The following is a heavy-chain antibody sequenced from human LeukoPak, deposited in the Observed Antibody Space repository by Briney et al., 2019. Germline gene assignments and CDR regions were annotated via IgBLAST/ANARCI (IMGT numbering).Heavy chain of an antibody. CDR2: IYYSGST. CDR1: GGSISSYY. V-gene: IGHV4-59*01. CDR3: ARSTYYYDSSGYYSLYYFDY. J-gene: IGHJ4*02. Sequence: SETLSLTCTVSGGSISSYYWSWIRQPPGKGLEWIGYIYYSGSTNYNPSLKSRVTIPVDTSKNQFSLKLSSVTAADTAVYYCARSTYYYDSSGYYSLYYFDYWGQGTLVTVSS. D-gene: IGHD3-22*01.